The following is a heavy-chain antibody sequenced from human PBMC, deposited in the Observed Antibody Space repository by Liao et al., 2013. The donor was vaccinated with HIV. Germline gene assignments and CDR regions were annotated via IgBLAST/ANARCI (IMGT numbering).Heavy chain of an antibody. D-gene: IGHD3-16*01. CDR2: VYMSGSS. CDR1: GGSINSFY. J-gene: IGHJ4*02. V-gene: IGHV4-4*07. CDR3: AREGPAQRWGLDS. Sequence: QVQLQESGPGLVEPSETLSLICTVSGGSINSFYWTWIRQPAGKGLEWIGRVYMSGSSNYNPSLKSRVRMSLDTSKNQLSLTLASVTAADTAVYYCAREGPAQRWGLDSWGQGTQVTVTS.